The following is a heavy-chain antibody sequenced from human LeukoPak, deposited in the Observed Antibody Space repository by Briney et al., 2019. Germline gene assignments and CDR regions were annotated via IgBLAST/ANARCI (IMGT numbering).Heavy chain of an antibody. V-gene: IGHV4-39*01. J-gene: IGHJ5*02. D-gene: IGHD6-13*01. Sequence: SETLSLTCTVSGGSISSSSYYWGWIRQPPGKGLEWIGSIYYSGSTYYNPSLKSRVTISVDTSKNQFSLKLSSVTAADTAVYYCARLSIAAAGIGRRGDFDPWGQGTLVTVSS. CDR2: IYYSGST. CDR3: ARLSIAAAGIGRRGDFDP. CDR1: GGSISSSSYY.